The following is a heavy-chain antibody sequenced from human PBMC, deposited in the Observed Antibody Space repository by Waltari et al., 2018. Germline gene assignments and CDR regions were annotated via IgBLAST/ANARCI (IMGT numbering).Heavy chain of an antibody. D-gene: IGHD6-25*01. CDR2: IYYSGGT. V-gene: IGHV4-39*07. CDR1: GGSISSSSYY. Sequence: QLQLQESGPGLVKPSETLSLTCTVSGGSISSSSYYWGWIRQPPGKGLEWIGSIYYSGGTYYNPSLKSRVTISVDTSKNQFSLKLSSVTAADTAVYYCAREKVVAGHSSGALRWGQGTLVTVSS. J-gene: IGHJ4*02. CDR3: AREKVVAGHSSGALR.